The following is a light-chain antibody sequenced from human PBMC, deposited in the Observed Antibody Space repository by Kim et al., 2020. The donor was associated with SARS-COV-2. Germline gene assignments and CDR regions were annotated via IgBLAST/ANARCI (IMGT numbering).Light chain of an antibody. V-gene: IGKV3-15*01. J-gene: IGKJ4*01. CDR2: GAS. Sequence: EIVMTQSPATLSVSPGERATLSCRASQSVSSNVAWYQQKPGQAPRLLIYGASTRATGIPARFSGSVSGTEFTLTISSLQSEDFAVYYCQQYNNWPLTFGGGTKVDIK. CDR1: QSVSSN. CDR3: QQYNNWPLT.